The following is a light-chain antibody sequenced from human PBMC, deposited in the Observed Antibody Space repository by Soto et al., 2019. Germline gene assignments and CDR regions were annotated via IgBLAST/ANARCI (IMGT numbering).Light chain of an antibody. CDR2: GSS. CDR3: QQYNIGRA. Sequence: IVITPAPASMSVSPGESVTLSCRASQSVSSNLAWYQQKPGQAPRLLISGSSTRATGIPARFSGSGSGTEFTLTISSLQSEDFAVYYCQQYNIGRAFGQGTKVDI. V-gene: IGKV3-15*01. J-gene: IGKJ1*01. CDR1: QSVSSN.